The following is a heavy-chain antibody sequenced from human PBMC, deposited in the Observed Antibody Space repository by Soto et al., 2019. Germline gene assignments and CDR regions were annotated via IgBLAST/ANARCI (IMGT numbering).Heavy chain of an antibody. J-gene: IGHJ6*03. CDR3: ARHYGGCEPYYYYYMDV. Sequence: SETLSLTCTVSGGSISSYYWSWIRQPPGKGLEWIGYIYYSGSTNYNPSLKSRVTISVDTSKNQFSLKLSSVTAADTAVYYCARHYGGCEPYYYYYMDVWGKGTTVTVSS. D-gene: IGHD5-12*01. V-gene: IGHV4-59*08. CDR2: IYYSGST. CDR1: GGSISSYY.